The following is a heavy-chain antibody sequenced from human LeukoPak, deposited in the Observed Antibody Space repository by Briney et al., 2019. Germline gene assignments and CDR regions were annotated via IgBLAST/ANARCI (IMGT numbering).Heavy chain of an antibody. V-gene: IGHV4-31*03. D-gene: IGHD3-22*01. CDR2: IYYSGST. J-gene: IGHJ4*02. CDR1: GGSISSGGYY. CDR3: AGSRIGYSDSSGFFDS. Sequence: PSQTLSLTCTVPGGSISSGGYYWSWIRQHPGKGLEWIGYIYYSGSTYYNPSLKSRVTISVDTSKNQSSLKLSSVTAADTAVYYCAGSRIGYSDSSGFFDSWGQGTLVTVSS.